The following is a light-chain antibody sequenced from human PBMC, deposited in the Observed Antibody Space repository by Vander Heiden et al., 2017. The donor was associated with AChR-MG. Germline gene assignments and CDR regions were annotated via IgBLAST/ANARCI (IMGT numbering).Light chain of an antibody. CDR2: AAS. Sequence: DIQMTQSPSSLSASVGDRVTISCRASQSVSSYVNWYQQKPGKPPKLLIYAASTLQSGVPSRFIGSGSGTDFSLTITSLHHEDVGSYFCQQSSGIPRTFGPGTDVRIK. J-gene: IGKJ3*01. CDR3: QQSSGIPRT. CDR1: QSVSSY. V-gene: IGKV1-39*01.